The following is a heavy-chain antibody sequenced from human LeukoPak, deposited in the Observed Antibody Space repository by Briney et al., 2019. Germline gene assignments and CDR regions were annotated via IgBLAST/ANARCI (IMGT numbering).Heavy chain of an antibody. D-gene: IGHD7-27*01. Sequence: ASVKVSCKASGYTFTSYYMHWVRQAPGQGLEWMGIINPSGGSTSYAQKFQGRVTMTRDTSTSTVYMELSSLRSEDTAVYYCARDPGSGKVAPDAFDIWGQGTMVTVSS. V-gene: IGHV1-46*03. CDR3: ARDPGSGKVAPDAFDI. J-gene: IGHJ3*02. CDR1: GYTFTSYY. CDR2: INPSGGST.